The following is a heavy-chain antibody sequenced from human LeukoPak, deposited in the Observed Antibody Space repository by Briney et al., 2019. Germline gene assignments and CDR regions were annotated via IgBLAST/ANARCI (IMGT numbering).Heavy chain of an antibody. J-gene: IGHJ6*03. CDR3: ARDPYSGGYGDYYYYYMDL. V-gene: IGHV3-48*03. CDR1: GFTFSSYE. CDR2: ISSSGSTM. D-gene: IGHD1-26*01. Sequence: PGGSLRLSCAASGFTFSSYEMNWVRQAPGKGLEWVSYISSSGSTMYYADSVKGRFTISRDNAKNSLSLQMNSLRAEDTAVYYCARDPYSGGYGDYYYYYMDLWGQGTTVTISS.